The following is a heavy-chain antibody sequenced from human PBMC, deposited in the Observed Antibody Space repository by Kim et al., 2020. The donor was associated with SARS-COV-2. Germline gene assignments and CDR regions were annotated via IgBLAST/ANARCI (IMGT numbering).Heavy chain of an antibody. V-gene: IGHV4-34*01. Sequence: RGSTKYNPSLKSRATILVNTSKNQFSLKLNSVTAADTAVYYCAVGYYFDNLGQGTLVTVSS. D-gene: IGHD1-26*01. J-gene: IGHJ4*02. CDR3: AVGYYFDN. CDR2: RGST.